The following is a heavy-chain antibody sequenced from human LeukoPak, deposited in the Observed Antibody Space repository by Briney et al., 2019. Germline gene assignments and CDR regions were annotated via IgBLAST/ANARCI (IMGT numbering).Heavy chain of an antibody. J-gene: IGHJ3*02. CDR2: IKQDGSEK. V-gene: IGHV3-7*01. CDR1: GFTFSNFP. CDR3: ARVIAVVIGDAFDI. D-gene: IGHD3-22*01. Sequence: GGSLRLSCAASGFTFSNFPMNWVRQAPGKGLEWVANIKQDGSEKYYVDSVKGRFTISRDNAKNSLYLQMNSLRAEDTAVYYCARVIAVVIGDAFDIWGQGTMVTVSS.